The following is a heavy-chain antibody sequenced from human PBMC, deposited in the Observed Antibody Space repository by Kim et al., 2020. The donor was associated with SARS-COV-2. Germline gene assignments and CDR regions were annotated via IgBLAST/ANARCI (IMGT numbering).Heavy chain of an antibody. J-gene: IGHJ5*01. CDR3: ATTAAAPGNS. D-gene: IGHD2-21*02. Sequence: GKAKYNVDSVKGRFTISRDNADKSLYLQMTSLGVEDTAVYFCATTAAAPGNSWGQGTLVTVSS. CDR2: GKAK. V-gene: IGHV3-7*01.